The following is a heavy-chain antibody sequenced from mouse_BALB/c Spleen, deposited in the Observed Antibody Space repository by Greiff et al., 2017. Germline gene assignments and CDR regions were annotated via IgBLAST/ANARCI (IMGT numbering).Heavy chain of an antibody. J-gene: IGHJ1*01. Sequence: EVQLQQTGPELVKPGASVKISCKASGYSFTDYIMLWVKQSHGKSLEWIGNINPYYGSTSYNLKFKGKATLTVDKSSSTAYMQLNSLTSEDSAVYYCARGGSSYWYFDVWGAGTTVTVSS. D-gene: IGHD1-1*01. CDR1: GYSFTDYI. CDR3: ARGGSSYWYFDV. V-gene: IGHV1-39*01. CDR2: INPYYGST.